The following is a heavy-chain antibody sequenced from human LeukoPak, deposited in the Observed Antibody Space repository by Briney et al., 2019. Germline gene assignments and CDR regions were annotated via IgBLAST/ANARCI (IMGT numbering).Heavy chain of an antibody. D-gene: IGHD3-10*01. Sequence: SETLSLTCAVYSGSFSGYYWSWIRQPPGKGLEWIGEINHSGSTNYNPSLKSRVTISVDTSKNQFSLKLSSVTAADTAVYYCARAPPYGSGSYKGMDVWGKGTTVTVSS. CDR2: INHSGST. CDR1: SGSFSGYY. V-gene: IGHV4-34*01. J-gene: IGHJ6*04. CDR3: ARAPPYGSGSYKGMDV.